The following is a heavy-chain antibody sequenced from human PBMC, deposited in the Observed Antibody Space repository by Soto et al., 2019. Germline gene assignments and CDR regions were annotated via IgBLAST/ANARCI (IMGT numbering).Heavy chain of an antibody. V-gene: IGHV4-30-2*01. CDR2: FYHRGGP. CDR3: ARTMTTSGWFDP. D-gene: IGHD4-17*01. J-gene: IGHJ5*02. CDR1: GVPITSGGYS. Sequence: PSETLSLTCAVAGVPITSGGYSWIWIRRPPGKGLGWIGDFYHRGGPCYNPSLKSRVTLSLDRTKTHCSLELKSVTAADTAVYFCARTMTTSGWFDPWGQGTLVTVSS.